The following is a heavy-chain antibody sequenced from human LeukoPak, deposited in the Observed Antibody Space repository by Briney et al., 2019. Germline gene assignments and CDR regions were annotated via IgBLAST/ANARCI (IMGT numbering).Heavy chain of an antibody. J-gene: IGHJ4*02. D-gene: IGHD3-10*01. V-gene: IGHV1-46*01. CDR3: AISTMVRGVIWYFDY. Sequence: GASVKVSCKASGYTFTGYYMHWVRQAPGQGLEWMGIINPSGGSTSYAQKFQGRVTMTRDTSISTAYMELSRLRSDDTAVYYCAISTMVRGVIWYFDYWGQGTLVTVSS. CDR2: INPSGGST. CDR1: GYTFTGYY.